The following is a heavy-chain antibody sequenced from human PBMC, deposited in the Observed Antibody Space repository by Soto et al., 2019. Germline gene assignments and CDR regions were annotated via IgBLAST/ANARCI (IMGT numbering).Heavy chain of an antibody. D-gene: IGHD3-3*01. CDR3: ANVPYDFWSGYDPPLYFDF. Sequence: EVQLLESGGGLVQPGGSLRLSCAASGFTFSSYVMSWVRQAPGKGLEWVSGISGRGGRTYYADSVKGRFTISRDTSKNTLYLQMNSLGAEDTAVYYCANVPYDFWSGYDPPLYFDFWGQGTRVTVSS. J-gene: IGHJ4*02. CDR2: ISGRGGRT. V-gene: IGHV3-23*01. CDR1: GFTFSSYV.